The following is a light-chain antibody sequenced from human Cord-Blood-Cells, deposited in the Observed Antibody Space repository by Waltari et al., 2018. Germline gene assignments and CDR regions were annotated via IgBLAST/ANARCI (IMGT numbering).Light chain of an antibody. J-gene: IGKJ4*01. CDR1: QSVSSSY. V-gene: IGKV3-20*01. CDR2: GAS. CDR3: QQYGSSPLT. Sequence: EIVLTQSPGTLSLSPGERATLSCRASQSVSSSYLAWYQQKPGQAPRLLIYGASSRATGIPDRFSGSGPGTDFTLTISRLEPEDFAVHYCQQYGSSPLTFGGGTKVEIK.